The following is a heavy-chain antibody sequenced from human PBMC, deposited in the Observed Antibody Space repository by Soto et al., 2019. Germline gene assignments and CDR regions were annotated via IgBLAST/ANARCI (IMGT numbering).Heavy chain of an antibody. Sequence: EVQLVASGGGLVKPGGSLRLSCAASGFTFSNAWMSWVRQAPGKGLEWVGRIKSKTDGGTTDYAAPVKGRFTISRDDSKNTLYLQMNSLKTEDTAVYYCTTHITDLYYYYYMDVWGKGTTVTVSS. CDR1: GFTFSNAW. CDR3: TTHITDLYYYYYMDV. J-gene: IGHJ6*03. V-gene: IGHV3-15*01. CDR2: IKSKTDGGTT.